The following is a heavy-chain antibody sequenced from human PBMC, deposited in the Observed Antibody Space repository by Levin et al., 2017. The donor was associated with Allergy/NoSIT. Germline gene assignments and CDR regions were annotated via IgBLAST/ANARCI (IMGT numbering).Heavy chain of an antibody. CDR2: TYSGGAT. CDR3: ARDNYDTPGELDF. V-gene: IGHV3-53*01. D-gene: IGHD3-9*01. J-gene: IGHJ4*02. Sequence: LSLPCAASGFVVTRTHMSWVRQAPGKGLEWLSVTYSGGATYYRDSVKGRFTISRDNFKNTLYLQMNSLRAEDTAIYYCARDNYDTPGELDFWGQGTLVTVS. CDR1: GFVVTRTH.